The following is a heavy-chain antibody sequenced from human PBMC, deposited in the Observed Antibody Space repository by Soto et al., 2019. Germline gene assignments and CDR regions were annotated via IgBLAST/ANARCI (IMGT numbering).Heavy chain of an antibody. CDR1: GLTNSSSA. CDR3: AKEAHSSGWYGSGS. Sequence: SCAPSGLTNSSSATRRVRQAQGRGLEWGSAISGSDGYTYYADSVKGRFTISRDNSKNTLFLQMNSLRAEDTAVYYCAKEAHSSGWYGSGSWGQGTLVTVSS. J-gene: IGHJ1*01. V-gene: IGHV3-23*01. CDR2: ISGSDGYT. D-gene: IGHD6-19*01.